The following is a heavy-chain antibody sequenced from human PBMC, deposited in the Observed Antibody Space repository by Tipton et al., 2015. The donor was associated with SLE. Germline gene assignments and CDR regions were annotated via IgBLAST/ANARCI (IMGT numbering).Heavy chain of an antibody. CDR1: GFSISSGYY. D-gene: IGHD3-10*01. CDR2: IYHSGTT. J-gene: IGHJ3*02. CDR3: ARINRHNPWSNYHPTDAFDI. V-gene: IGHV4-38-2*02. Sequence: TLSLTCTVSGFSISSGYYWGWIRQPPGKGLEWIGTIYHSGTTYYRSSLKSRVTISVDTSKNQFSLNLRSVIAADTAVYYCARINRHNPWSNYHPTDAFDIWGQGTMVTVSS.